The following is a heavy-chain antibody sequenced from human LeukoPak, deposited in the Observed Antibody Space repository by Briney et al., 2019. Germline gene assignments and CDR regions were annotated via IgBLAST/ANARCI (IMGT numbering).Heavy chain of an antibody. V-gene: IGHV3-30*18. D-gene: IGHD3-22*01. J-gene: IGHJ4*02. CDR2: ISYDGSNK. CDR1: GFTFSSYG. CDR3: AKDYYDSSGYYYFDY. Sequence: PGGSLRLSCAASGFTFSSYGMHWVRQAPGKGLEWVAVISYDGSNKYYADSVKGRFTISRDNSKNTLYLQMNSLRAEDTAVYYCAKDYYDSSGYYYFDYWGQGTLVTVSP.